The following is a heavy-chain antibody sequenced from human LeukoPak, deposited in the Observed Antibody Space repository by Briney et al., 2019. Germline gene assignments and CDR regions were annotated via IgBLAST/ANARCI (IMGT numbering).Heavy chain of an antibody. Sequence: PSETLSLTCTVSGGSTSSSSYYWGWIRQPPGKGLEWIGSIYYSGSTYYNPSLKSRVTISVDTSKNQFSLKLSSVTAADTAVYYCARMEFLSNYDFWSGYPNYFDYWGQGTLVTVSS. J-gene: IGHJ4*02. CDR1: GGSTSSSSYY. CDR2: IYYSGST. CDR3: ARMEFLSNYDFWSGYPNYFDY. D-gene: IGHD3-3*01. V-gene: IGHV4-39*01.